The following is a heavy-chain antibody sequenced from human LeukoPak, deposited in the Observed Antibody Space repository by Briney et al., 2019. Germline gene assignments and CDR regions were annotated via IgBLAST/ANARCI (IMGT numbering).Heavy chain of an antibody. D-gene: IGHD5-18*01. CDR1: GYTFTSYG. J-gene: IGHJ6*02. Sequence: ASVKVSCKASGYTFTSYGISWVRQAPGQGLEWMGWTSAYNGNTNYAQKLQGRVTMTTDTSTSTAYMELRSLRSDDTAVYYCAREGAAMAPTEPMDVWGQGTTVTVSS. V-gene: IGHV1-18*01. CDR3: AREGAAMAPTEPMDV. CDR2: TSAYNGNT.